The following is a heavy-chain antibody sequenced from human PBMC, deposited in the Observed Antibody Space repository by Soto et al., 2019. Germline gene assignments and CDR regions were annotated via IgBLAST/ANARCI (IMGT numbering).Heavy chain of an antibody. CDR2: INHSGST. J-gene: IGHJ4*02. V-gene: IGHV4-34*01. CDR1: GGSFSGYY. CDR3: ARKNYYGSGSLDLFFDY. Sequence: SETLSLTCAVYGGSFSGYYWSWIRQPPGKGLEWIGEINHSGSTNYNPSLKSRVTISVDTSKNQFSLKLSSVTAADTAVYYCARKNYYGSGSLDLFFDYWGQGTLVTVSS. D-gene: IGHD3-10*01.